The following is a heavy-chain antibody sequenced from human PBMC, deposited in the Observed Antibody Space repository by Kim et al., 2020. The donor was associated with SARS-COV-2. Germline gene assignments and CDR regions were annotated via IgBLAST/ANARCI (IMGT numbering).Heavy chain of an antibody. J-gene: IGHJ1*01. V-gene: IGHV3-43*02. Sequence: GGSLRLSCAASGFIFHNFAMHWVRQAPGKSLEWVSAIDGNTINSYYADSVKGRFTISRDNSKNSLYLQMNSVRTDDTALYYCAKRGEQQLGTFHYWGRGALVTVSS. CDR1: GFIFHNFA. D-gene: IGHD6-13*01. CDR2: IDGNTINS. CDR3: AKRGEQQLGTFHY.